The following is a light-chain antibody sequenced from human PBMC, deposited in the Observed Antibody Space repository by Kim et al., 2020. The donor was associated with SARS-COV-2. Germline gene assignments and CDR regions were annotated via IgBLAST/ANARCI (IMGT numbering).Light chain of an antibody. Sequence: LSPGERAPPSCRASQSVSNYLAWYQQKPGQAPRLLISDASNRATDIPARFSGRGSGTDFTLTIGSLEPEDFAVYYCQQRSNWPWTFGQGTKVDIK. CDR2: DAS. CDR3: QQRSNWPWT. J-gene: IGKJ1*01. V-gene: IGKV3-11*01. CDR1: QSVSNY.